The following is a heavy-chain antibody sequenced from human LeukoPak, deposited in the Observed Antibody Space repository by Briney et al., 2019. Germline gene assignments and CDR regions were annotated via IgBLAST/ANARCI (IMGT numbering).Heavy chain of an antibody. CDR1: GFTFSDYY. J-gene: IGHJ4*02. Sequence: GGSLRLSCAASGFTFSDYYMGWIRQAPGKGLEWVSYISSTSSFTNYADSVKGRFTISRDNAKNSLYLQMDSLRAEDTAIYYCARAVTRVDYWGRGTLVTVSS. CDR2: ISSTSSFT. CDR3: ARAVTRVDY. V-gene: IGHV3-11*06. D-gene: IGHD4-17*01.